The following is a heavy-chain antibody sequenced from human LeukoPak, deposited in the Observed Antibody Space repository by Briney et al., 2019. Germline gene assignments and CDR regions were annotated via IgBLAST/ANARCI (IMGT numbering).Heavy chain of an antibody. CDR2: IYYSGST. Sequence: SETLSLTCTVSGGSISSSSYYWGWIRQPPGKGLEWIGSIYYSGSTYYNPSLKSRVTISVDTSKNQFSLKLSSVTAADTAVYYCARASVVPAAPDYWGQGTLVTVSS. D-gene: IGHD2-2*01. J-gene: IGHJ4*02. CDR3: ARASVVPAAPDY. CDR1: GGSISSSSYY. V-gene: IGHV4-39*07.